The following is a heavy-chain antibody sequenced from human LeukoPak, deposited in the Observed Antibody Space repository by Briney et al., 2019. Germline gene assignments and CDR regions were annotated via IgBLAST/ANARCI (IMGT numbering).Heavy chain of an antibody. J-gene: IGHJ4*02. D-gene: IGHD3-22*01. Sequence: PGRSLRLSCAASGFTFSSYAMHWVRQAPGKGLEWVAVISYDGSNKYYADSVKGRFTISRDNSKNTLYLQMNSLRAEDTAVYYCARDSGPLYYYDGSGYTFDYWGQGTLVTVSS. CDR3: ARDSGPLYYYDGSGYTFDY. CDR1: GFTFSSYA. V-gene: IGHV3-30-3*01. CDR2: ISYDGSNK.